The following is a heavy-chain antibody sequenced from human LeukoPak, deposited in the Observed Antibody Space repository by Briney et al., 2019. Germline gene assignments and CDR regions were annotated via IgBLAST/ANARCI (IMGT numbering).Heavy chain of an antibody. V-gene: IGHV4-4*02. CDR3: ARASPYCSSTSCSDY. CDR1: GGPISSSNW. D-gene: IGHD2-2*01. J-gene: IGHJ4*02. Sequence: SGTLSLTCAVSGGPISSSNWWSWVRQPPGKGLEWIGEIYHSGSTNYNPSLKSRVTISVDKSKNQFSLKLSSVTAADTAVYYCARASPYCSSTSCSDYWGQGTLVTVSS. CDR2: IYHSGST.